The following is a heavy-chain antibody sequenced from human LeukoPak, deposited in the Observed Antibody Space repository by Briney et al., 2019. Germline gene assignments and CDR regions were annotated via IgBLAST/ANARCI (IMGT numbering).Heavy chain of an antibody. Sequence: GGSLRLSCAASGFTFSSYWMNWVRHAPGKGLVWVSRINGDGSSTNYADSVKGRFTISRDNAKNTLYLQLNSLRAEDTAIYYCARSQGPYDYWGQGTLVTVSS. CDR2: INGDGSST. J-gene: IGHJ4*02. CDR3: ARSQGPYDY. V-gene: IGHV3-74*01. CDR1: GFTFSSYW.